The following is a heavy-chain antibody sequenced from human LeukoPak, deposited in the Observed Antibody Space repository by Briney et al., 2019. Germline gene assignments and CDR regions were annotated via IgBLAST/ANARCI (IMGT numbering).Heavy chain of an antibody. J-gene: IGHJ4*02. D-gene: IGHD6-19*01. Sequence: PGRSLRLSCAASGFTFSSYGMHWVRQAPGKGLEWVAVISYDGSNKYYADSVKGRFTISRDNSKNTLYLQMNSLRAEDTAVYYCAKVNGRLGSGWNGGYYFDYWGQGTLVTVSS. CDR2: ISYDGSNK. CDR1: GFTFSSYG. V-gene: IGHV3-30*18. CDR3: AKVNGRLGSGWNGGYYFDY.